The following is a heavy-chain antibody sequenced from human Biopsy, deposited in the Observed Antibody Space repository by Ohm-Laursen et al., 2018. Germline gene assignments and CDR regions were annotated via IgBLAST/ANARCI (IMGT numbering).Heavy chain of an antibody. J-gene: IGHJ6*02. CDR3: ASGNIGGVGLDV. CDR2: IIPILGTV. V-gene: IGHV1-69*04. Sequence: SSVKVSCKPSGDTFTTSAISWVRQVPGQGLDWMGRIIPILGTVDYGQNFQGRVTIRADTSTTFLELTSLRYEDTAVYYCASGNIGGVGLDVWGLGTTVTVSS. D-gene: IGHD3-10*01. CDR1: GDTFTTSA.